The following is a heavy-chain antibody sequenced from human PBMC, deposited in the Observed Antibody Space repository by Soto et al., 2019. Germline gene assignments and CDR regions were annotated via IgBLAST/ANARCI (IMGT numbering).Heavy chain of an antibody. D-gene: IGHD3-10*01. V-gene: IGHV3-33*01. CDR3: ARGFSGVGGVIITGPYYFDY. CDR2: IWYDGSNK. Sequence: QVQLVESGGGVVQPGRSLRLSCAASRFTFSSYGMHWVRQAPGKGLEWVAVIWYDGSNKYYADSVKGRFTISRDNSKNTLYLQMNSLRAEDTAVSYCARGFSGVGGVIITGPYYFDYWGQGTLVTVSS. CDR1: RFTFSSYG. J-gene: IGHJ4*02.